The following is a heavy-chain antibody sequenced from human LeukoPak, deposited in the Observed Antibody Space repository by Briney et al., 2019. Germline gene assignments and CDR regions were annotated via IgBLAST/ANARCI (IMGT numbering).Heavy chain of an antibody. Sequence: GGSLRLSCAASGFTFSSYWMSWVRQAPGKGLEWVANIKQDGSEEYYVDSLKGRFTISRDNAKNSLHLEMNSLRAEDTAVYYCARDHYYASGSYRNHLDNWGHGTLVTVSS. D-gene: IGHD3-10*01. CDR3: ARDHYYASGSYRNHLDN. CDR2: IKQDGSEE. V-gene: IGHV3-7*04. J-gene: IGHJ4*01. CDR1: GFTFSSYW.